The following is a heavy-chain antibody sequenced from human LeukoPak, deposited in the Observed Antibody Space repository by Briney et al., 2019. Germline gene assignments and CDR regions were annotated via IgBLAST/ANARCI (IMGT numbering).Heavy chain of an antibody. CDR1: GYSFTRYW. Sequence: GESLKISCKGSGYSFTRYWIAWVRQMPGKGLEWMGIIYPGDSDTRYSPSFQGQVTISADKYISTAYLQWSSLKASDTAMYYCATVFGSGSHLDCYFDLWGRGTLVTVSS. J-gene: IGHJ2*01. D-gene: IGHD1-26*01. V-gene: IGHV5-51*01. CDR2: IYPGDSDT. CDR3: ATVFGSGSHLDCYFDL.